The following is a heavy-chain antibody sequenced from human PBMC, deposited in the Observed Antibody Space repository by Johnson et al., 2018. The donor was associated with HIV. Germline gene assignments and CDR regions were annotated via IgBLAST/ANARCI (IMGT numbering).Heavy chain of an antibody. CDR3: ARVRSGGYYDAFDI. CDR2: ISWDGGST. J-gene: IGHJ3*02. V-gene: IGHV3-43D*03. Sequence: VQLVESGGGVVQPGRSLRLSCAASGFTFDDYAMHWVRQAPGKGLEWVSLISWDGGSTYYADSVKGRFTISRDNRKNSLYRQMNSLRAEDSALYYFARVRSGGYYDAFDIWGQGTMVTVSS. D-gene: IGHD1-26*01. CDR1: GFTFDDYA.